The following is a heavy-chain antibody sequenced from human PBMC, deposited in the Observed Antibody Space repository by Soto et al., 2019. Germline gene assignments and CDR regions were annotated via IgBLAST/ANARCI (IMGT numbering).Heavy chain of an antibody. Sequence: GASVKVSCKVSGYTLTELSMHWVRQAPGKGLEWMGGFDPEDGGTNYAQKFQGRVNMTQDTSTDTAHMRLSSLRPEDTARHYCSKARPYDSSGYYFGPFDIWGQGTIVTVSS. J-gene: IGHJ3*02. CDR1: GYTLTELS. CDR3: SKARPYDSSGYYFGPFDI. V-gene: IGHV1-24*01. CDR2: FDPEDGGT. D-gene: IGHD3-22*01.